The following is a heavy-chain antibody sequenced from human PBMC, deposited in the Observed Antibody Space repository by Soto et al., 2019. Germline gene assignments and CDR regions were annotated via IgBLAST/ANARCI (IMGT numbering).Heavy chain of an antibody. D-gene: IGHD3-9*01. CDR1: GFTFTSYA. J-gene: IGHJ4*02. V-gene: IGHV3-23*01. Sequence: EVQLLESGGDLVQPGGSLRLSCAASGFTFTSYAMSWIRQAPGKGLEWVSAITGGGDNTYYADSVKGRFTLSRDNSQNTLYLQMNSLRAEDTAFYYCTQDGGSRDWLTVNWGQGTLVTVSS. CDR3: TQDGGSRDWLTVN. CDR2: ITGGGDNT.